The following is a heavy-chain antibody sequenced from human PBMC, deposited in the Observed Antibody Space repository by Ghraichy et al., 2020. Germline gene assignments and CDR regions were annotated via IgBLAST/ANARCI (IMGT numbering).Heavy chain of an antibody. CDR1: GDSISNYY. J-gene: IGHJ4*02. D-gene: IGHD6-6*01. Sequence: SETLSLTCTVSGDSISNYYWSWIRQPPGKGLEWIGYIYYNGSTNYNPSLKSRVTISLDTSKKQFSLKLSSVTAADTAVFYCARQSSSPRFDYWGQGTLVTVSS. CDR2: IYYNGST. CDR3: ARQSSSPRFDY. V-gene: IGHV4-59*01.